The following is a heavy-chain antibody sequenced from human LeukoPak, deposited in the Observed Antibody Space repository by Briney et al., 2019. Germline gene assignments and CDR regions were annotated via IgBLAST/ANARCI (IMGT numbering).Heavy chain of an antibody. J-gene: IGHJ4*02. CDR2: IYHSGST. Sequence: SETLSLTCTVSGGSIRSSYYYWGWIRQPPGKGLEWIGEIYHSGSTNYNPSLKSRVTISVDKSKNQFSLKLSSVTAADTAVYYCARSTYYYDSSGYFIDYWGQGTLVTVSS. D-gene: IGHD3-22*01. CDR1: GGSIRSSYYY. CDR3: ARSTYYYDSSGYFIDY. V-gene: IGHV4-39*07.